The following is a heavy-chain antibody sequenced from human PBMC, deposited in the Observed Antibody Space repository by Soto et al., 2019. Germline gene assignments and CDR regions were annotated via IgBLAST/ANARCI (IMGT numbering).Heavy chain of an antibody. Sequence: EVQLLESGGGLVQPGGSLRLSCAASGFTFSSYAMSWVRQAPGKGLEWVSAISGSGGSTYYADSVKGRFTISSDNYKNTLYLQMNSLRAEDTAVYYCAKVPSGDIGATIRYYFDYWGQGTLVTVSS. D-gene: IGHD5-12*01. J-gene: IGHJ4*02. CDR1: GFTFSSYA. V-gene: IGHV3-23*01. CDR3: AKVPSGDIGATIRYYFDY. CDR2: ISGSGGST.